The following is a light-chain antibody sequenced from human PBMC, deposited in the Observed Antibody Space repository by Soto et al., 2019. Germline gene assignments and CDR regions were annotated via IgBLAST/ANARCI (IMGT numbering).Light chain of an antibody. J-gene: IGKJ1*01. V-gene: IGKV1-27*01. CDR2: LTS. CDR1: QDIGKN. Sequence: DIQMTQSPSSLSASVGDRVTIICRASQDIGKNLAWYQQKPGQVPKLLIHLTSTLQSGVPSRFSGSGSGTDFTLTTSSLRPEDVASYYCQKYNSVPATFGQGTKVEF. CDR3: QKYNSVPAT.